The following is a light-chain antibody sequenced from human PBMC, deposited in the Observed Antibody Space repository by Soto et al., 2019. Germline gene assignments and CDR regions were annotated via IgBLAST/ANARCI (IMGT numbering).Light chain of an antibody. V-gene: IGLV2-14*01. CDR1: SSDVGAYNY. J-gene: IGLJ1*01. CDR2: EVS. CDR3: NSWTRSSTYI. Sequence: QSALTQPASVSGSPGQSITISCTGTSSDVGAYNYVTWHQQHPGKVPKLIIYEVSNRPSGVSDRFSGSKSGNTASLTISWLQAEDEADYYCNSWTRSSTYIFGTGTKVTVL.